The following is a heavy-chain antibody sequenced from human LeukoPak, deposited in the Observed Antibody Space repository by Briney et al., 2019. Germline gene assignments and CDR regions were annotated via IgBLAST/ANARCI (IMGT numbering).Heavy chain of an antibody. CDR2: IYYSGST. CDR1: GGSISSFY. J-gene: IGHJ4*02. CDR3: ARDPQPYDFWAGPSN. V-gene: IGHV4-59*01. D-gene: IGHD3-3*01. Sequence: PSETLSLTCTVSGGSISSFYWSWIRQPPGRGLEWIEYIYYSGSTNYNPSLKSRVTISVDTSKNQFSLKLSSVTAADTAVYYCARDPQPYDFWAGPSNWGQGTLVTVSS.